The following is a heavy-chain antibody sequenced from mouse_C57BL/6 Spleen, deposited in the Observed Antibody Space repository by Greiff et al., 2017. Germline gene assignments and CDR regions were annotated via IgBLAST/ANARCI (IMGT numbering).Heavy chain of an antibody. J-gene: IGHJ3*01. CDR1: GFTFSNYW. V-gene: IGHV6-3*01. CDR3: TRDYCPWFAY. D-gene: IGHD1-1*01. Sequence: DVHLVESGGGLVQPGGSMKLSCVASGFTFSNYWMNWVRQSPEKGLEWVAQIRLKSDNYATHYAESVKGRFTISRDDSKSSVYLQMNNLRAEDTGIYYCTRDYCPWFAYRGQGTLVTVSA. CDR2: IRLKSDNYAT.